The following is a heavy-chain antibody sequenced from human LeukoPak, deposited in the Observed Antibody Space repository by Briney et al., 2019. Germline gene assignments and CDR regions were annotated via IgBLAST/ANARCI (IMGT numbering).Heavy chain of an antibody. CDR3: ARVRGPTVTTWYFDL. D-gene: IGHD4-17*01. CDR2: ISPRSATI. V-gene: IGHV3-48*01. J-gene: IGHJ2*01. Sequence: GGSLRLSCGDSGFTFSTHGMMWVRQAPGKELEWVSYISPRSATIYYADSVKGRFTISRDDARNSLFLQMHSLRAGDTAVYYCARVRGPTVTTWYFDLWGRGTLVTVSS. CDR1: GFTFSTHG.